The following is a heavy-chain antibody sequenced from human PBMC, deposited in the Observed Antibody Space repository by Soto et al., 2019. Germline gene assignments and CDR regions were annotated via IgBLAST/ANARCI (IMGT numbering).Heavy chain of an antibody. D-gene: IGHD4-17*01. CDR1: GFTFSSYG. Sequence: QVQLVESGGGVVQPGRSLRLSCAASGFTFSSYGMHWVRQAPGKGLEWVAVISYDGSNKYYADSVKGRFTISRDNSKNTLYLQMNSLRAEDTAVYYCAKDFEDYGDPGGLDYWGQGTLVTVSS. J-gene: IGHJ4*02. V-gene: IGHV3-30*18. CDR3: AKDFEDYGDPGGLDY. CDR2: ISYDGSNK.